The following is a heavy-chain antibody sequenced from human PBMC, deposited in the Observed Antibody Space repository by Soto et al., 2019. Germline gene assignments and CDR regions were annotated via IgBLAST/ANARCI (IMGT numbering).Heavy chain of an antibody. CDR3: ARSYYDSSGYYGY. Sequence: VQSGAEVKKPGSXVKVSXXXXXGXFSSYAXSXXXXXXXXXXEXMGGIIPIFGTANYAQKFQGRVTITADEATSTAYMELSSLRSEDTAVYYCARSYYDSSGYYGYWGQGTLVTVSS. CDR2: IIPIFGTA. D-gene: IGHD3-22*01. J-gene: IGHJ4*02. CDR1: XGXFSSYA. V-gene: IGHV1-69*01.